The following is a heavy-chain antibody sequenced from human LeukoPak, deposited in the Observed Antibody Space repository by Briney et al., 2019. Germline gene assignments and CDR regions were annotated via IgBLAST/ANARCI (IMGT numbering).Heavy chain of an antibody. V-gene: IGHV1-18*01. CDR3: ARDSVLMVRGATFFDY. D-gene: IGHD3-10*01. CDR1: GYTFTSYG. CDR2: ISAYNGNT. J-gene: IGHJ4*02. Sequence: ASVKVSCKASGYTFTSYGISWVRQAPGQGLEWMGWISAYNGNTNYAQELQGRVTMTTDTSTSTAYMELRSLRSDDTAVYYCARDSVLMVRGATFFDYWGQGTLVTVSS.